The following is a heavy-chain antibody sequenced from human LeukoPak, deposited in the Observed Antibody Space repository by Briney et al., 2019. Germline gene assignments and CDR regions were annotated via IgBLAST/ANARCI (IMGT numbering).Heavy chain of an antibody. D-gene: IGHD6-19*01. V-gene: IGHV3-30*02. CDR1: GFTLSIYG. J-gene: IGHJ4*02. Sequence: GGSLRLSCATSGFTLSIYGMHWVRQAPGKGLGWVAFIRYDGTSQYYTDSVKGRFTISRDNSMNTMYLQMNSPRVEDTAVYYCAKVGFGWYQIDYWGQGTLVTVSS. CDR3: AKVGFGWYQIDY. CDR2: IRYDGTSQ.